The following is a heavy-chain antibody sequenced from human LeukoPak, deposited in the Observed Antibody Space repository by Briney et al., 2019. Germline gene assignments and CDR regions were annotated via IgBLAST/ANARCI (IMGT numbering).Heavy chain of an antibody. CDR3: ARVGAYCGGDCYSNFDY. CDR1: GYTFTGYY. Sequence: ASVKVSCKTSGYTFTGYYIHWVRQAPGQGLEWMGWINPNSGDTNYAQKFQGRVSMTGDTSISTAYMELSRLRSDDTAVYYCARVGAYCGGDCYSNFDYWGQGTLVTVSS. V-gene: IGHV1-2*02. J-gene: IGHJ4*02. D-gene: IGHD2-21*02. CDR2: INPNSGDT.